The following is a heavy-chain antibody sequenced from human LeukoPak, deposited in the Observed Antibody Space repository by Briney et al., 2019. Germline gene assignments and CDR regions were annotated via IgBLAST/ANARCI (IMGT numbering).Heavy chain of an antibody. CDR2: ISSSGSTI. CDR3: ARDHPGIQLWLGVWFDP. V-gene: IGHV3-11*01. J-gene: IGHJ5*02. Sequence: GGSLRLSCATSGFTFSDYYMSWIRQAPGKGLEWVSYISSSGSTIYYADSVKGRFTISRDNAKNSLYLQMNSLRAEDTAVYYCARDHPGIQLWLGVWFDPWGQGTLVTVSS. D-gene: IGHD5-18*01. CDR1: GFTFSDYY.